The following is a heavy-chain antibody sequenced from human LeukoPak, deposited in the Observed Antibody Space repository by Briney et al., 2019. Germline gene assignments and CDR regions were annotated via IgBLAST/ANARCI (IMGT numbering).Heavy chain of an antibody. CDR3: ARRVPSQVITDYFDY. CDR2: IDSRSRTT. CDR1: GFTFSTYS. D-gene: IGHD3-16*01. Sequence: GGSLRLSCAASGFTFSTYSVNWVRQAPGKGLEWVSFIDSRSRTTFYADSVKGRFTISRDNAKNSLFLQMNSLRAEDTAVYYCARRVPSQVITDYFDYWGQGTLVTVSS. V-gene: IGHV3-48*04. J-gene: IGHJ4*02.